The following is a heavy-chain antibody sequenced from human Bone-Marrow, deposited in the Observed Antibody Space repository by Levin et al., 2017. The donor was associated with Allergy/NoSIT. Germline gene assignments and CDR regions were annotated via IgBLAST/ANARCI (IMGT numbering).Heavy chain of an antibody. V-gene: IGHV3-21*06. Sequence: GGSLRLSCSASGFTFSYYTMNWVRHTPGKGLEWVAYINSNSNHIYYASSVEGRFSVSRDNAKNSLFLQMNSLGVEDTAVYYCARDRYTGDDAFDLWGRGISVTVSS. D-gene: IGHD3-16*02. J-gene: IGHJ3*01. CDR1: GFTFSYYT. CDR2: INSNSNHI. CDR3: ARDRYTGDDAFDL.